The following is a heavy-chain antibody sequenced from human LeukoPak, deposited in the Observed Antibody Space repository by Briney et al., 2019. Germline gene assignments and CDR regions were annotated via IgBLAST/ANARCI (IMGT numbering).Heavy chain of an antibody. CDR3: ARGRGAVILTTYYYMDV. J-gene: IGHJ6*03. CDR1: GYTFTNYA. Sequence: ASVMVSCKASGYTFTNYAVNWVRQAPGQGLEWMGWINTNTGNPTYAQGFTGRFVFSLDTSVSTAYLQISSLKAEDTAVYYCARGRGAVILTTYYYMDVWGKGTTVTVSS. V-gene: IGHV7-4-1*02. D-gene: IGHD2/OR15-2a*01. CDR2: INTNTGNP.